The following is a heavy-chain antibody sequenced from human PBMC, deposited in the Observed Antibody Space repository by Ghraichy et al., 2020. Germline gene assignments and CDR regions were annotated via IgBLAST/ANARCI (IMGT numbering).Heavy chain of an antibody. CDR1: GFTFRRYA. V-gene: IGHV3-23*01. CDR2: ISGSGDTT. Sequence: GSLRLSCTASGFTFRRYAMTWVRQAPGKGLEWVSAISGSGDTTYYADSVKGRFFMSRDNSQNTLHLQMNSLRAEDTAIYYCANDPDFTYYYGDLFDYCGQGALVTVSA. CDR3: ANDPDFTYYYGDLFDY. D-gene: IGHD3-10*01. J-gene: IGHJ4*02.